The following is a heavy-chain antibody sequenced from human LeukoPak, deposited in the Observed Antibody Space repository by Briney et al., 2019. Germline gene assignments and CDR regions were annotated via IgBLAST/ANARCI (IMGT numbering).Heavy chain of an antibody. J-gene: IGHJ4*02. CDR1: GFTFSSYA. D-gene: IGHD3-10*01. Sequence: PGGSLRLSCAASGFTFSSYAMHWVRQAPGKGLEWVATISYDGSKKYYADSVKGRFTISRDNSKNTLYLQMNSLRAEDTAVYYCAKDRSGSFFDYWGQGTLVTVSS. CDR3: AKDRSGSFFDY. CDR2: ISYDGSKK. V-gene: IGHV3-30*04.